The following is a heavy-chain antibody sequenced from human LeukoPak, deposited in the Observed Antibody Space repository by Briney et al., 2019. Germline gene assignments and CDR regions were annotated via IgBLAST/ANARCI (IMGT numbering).Heavy chain of an antibody. V-gene: IGHV6-1*01. J-gene: IGHJ6*02. CDR1: GDSVSSNSAA. CDR2: TYYRSKWYN. CDR3: ARELGYCSSTSCYYYYGMDV. Sequence: SQTLSLTCATSGDSVSSNSAAWNWIRQSPSRGLEWLGRTYYRSKWYNDYAVSVKSRITINPDTSKNQFSLQLNSVTPEDTAVYYCARELGYCSSTSCYYYYGMDVWGQGTTVTVSS. D-gene: IGHD2-2*01.